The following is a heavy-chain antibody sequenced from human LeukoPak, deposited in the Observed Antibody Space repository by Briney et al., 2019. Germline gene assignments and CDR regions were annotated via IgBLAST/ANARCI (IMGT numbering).Heavy chain of an antibody. CDR2: LNPNSGDT. J-gene: IGHJ5*02. Sequence: ASVKVSCKASGYTFAGYYMHWVRQAPGQGLEWMGCLNPNSGDTNNAQKCQGRGTMTSDTSISTAYMQLNSLTSDDTAVYYFARAVAAVVNWFDLWGQGTLVSVSS. CDR3: ARAVAAVVNWFDL. V-gene: IGHV1-2*02. D-gene: IGHD6-13*01. CDR1: GYTFAGYY.